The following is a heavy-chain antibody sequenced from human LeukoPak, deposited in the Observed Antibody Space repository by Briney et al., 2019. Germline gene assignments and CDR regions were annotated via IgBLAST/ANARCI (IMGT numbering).Heavy chain of an antibody. CDR3: ATATVVTRGRFDP. Sequence: PSETLSLTCAVYSGSFSGYYWSWIRQPPGKGLEWIGEINHSGSTNYNPSLKSRVTISVDTSKNQFSLKLSSVTAADTAVYYCATATVVTRGRFDPWGQGTLVTVSS. V-gene: IGHV4-34*01. J-gene: IGHJ5*02. CDR1: SGSFSGYY. CDR2: INHSGST. D-gene: IGHD4-23*01.